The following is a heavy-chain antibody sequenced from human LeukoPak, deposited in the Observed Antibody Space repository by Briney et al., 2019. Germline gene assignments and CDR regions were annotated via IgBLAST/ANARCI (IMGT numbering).Heavy chain of an antibody. J-gene: IGHJ3*02. Sequence: ASVKVSCKASGYTFTSYDINWVRQAPGQGLEWMGWINPNSGGTNYAQKFQGRVTMTRDTSTSTLYMELSSLRSEDTAVYYCARALIGAFDIWGQGTMVTVSS. CDR1: GYTFTSYD. D-gene: IGHD2/OR15-2a*01. CDR2: INPNSGGT. V-gene: IGHV1-2*02. CDR3: ARALIGAFDI.